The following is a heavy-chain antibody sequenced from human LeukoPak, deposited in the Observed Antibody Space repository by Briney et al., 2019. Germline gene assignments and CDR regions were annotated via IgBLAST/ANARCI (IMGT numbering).Heavy chain of an antibody. D-gene: IGHD6-13*01. CDR3: ARGAAATDYYFDY. Sequence: SETLSLTCTVSGGSISSSSYFWGWIRRPLGKGLEWIGSIYYSGSTYYNPSLKSRVTISVDTSKNQFSLKLSSVTAADTAVYYCARGAAATDYYFDYWGQGTLVTVSS. CDR2: IYYSGST. CDR1: GGSISSSSYF. V-gene: IGHV4-39*07. J-gene: IGHJ4*02.